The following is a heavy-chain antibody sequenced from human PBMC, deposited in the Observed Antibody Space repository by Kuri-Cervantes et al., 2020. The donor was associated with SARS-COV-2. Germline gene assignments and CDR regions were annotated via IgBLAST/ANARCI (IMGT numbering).Heavy chain of an antibody. D-gene: IGHD3-3*01. J-gene: IGHJ4*02. Sequence: GESLKISCAASGFFFGAYSMHWVRQAPGEGLEWVGFIKSKAYGETAEYAASVKGRFTISRDDSKTIAYLQMNSLKTEDTAVYYCTRMSTQYYDFWSGGYRDFDYWGQGTLVTVSS. CDR2: IKSKAYGETA. CDR3: TRMSTQYYDFWSGGYRDFDY. V-gene: IGHV3-49*04. CDR1: GFFFGAYS.